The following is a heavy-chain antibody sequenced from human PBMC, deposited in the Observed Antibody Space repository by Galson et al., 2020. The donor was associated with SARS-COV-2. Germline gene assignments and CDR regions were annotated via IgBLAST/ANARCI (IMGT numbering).Heavy chain of an antibody. CDR2: IYYSGST. D-gene: IGHD3-22*01. J-gene: IGHJ4*02. Sequence: SETLSLTCTVSGGSISSSSYYWGWIRQPPGKGLEWIGSIYYSGSTYYNPSLKSRVTISVDTSKNQFSLKLSSVTAADTAVYYCARVTPRLQYYYDSSGYSSFNFPLGFRTMGRNLAFDYWGQGTLVTVSS. V-gene: IGHV4-39*01. CDR1: GGSISSSSYY. CDR3: ARVTPRLQYYYDSSGYSSFNFPLGFRTMGRNLAFDY.